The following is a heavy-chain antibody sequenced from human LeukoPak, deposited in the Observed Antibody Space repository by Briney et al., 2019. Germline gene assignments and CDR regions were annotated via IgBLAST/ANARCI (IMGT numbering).Heavy chain of an antibody. CDR1: GYTFIDYY. V-gene: IGHV1-2*06. CDR2: INPKSGGT. Sequence: ASVKVSCKASGYTFIDYYIHWVRQAPGQGLEWMGRINPKSGGTNHAQKFQGRVTMTRDTSISTAYMELCSLRSDDTAVYFCARETYNGRYYYFDYWGQGTLVTVSS. CDR3: ARETYNGRYYYFDY. J-gene: IGHJ4*02. D-gene: IGHD1-26*01.